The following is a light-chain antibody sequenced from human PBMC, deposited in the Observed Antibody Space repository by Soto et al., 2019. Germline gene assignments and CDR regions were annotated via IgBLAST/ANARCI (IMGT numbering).Light chain of an antibody. CDR1: QSLLHSNGYNY. J-gene: IGKJ4*01. CDR3: MQALQTPQLT. CDR2: LGS. Sequence: DIVMTQSPLSLPVTPGEPASISCRSSQSLLHSNGYNYLDWYLQKPGQSPQLLIYLGSNRASGVPDRFSGSGSGTDFTLKIRRVEAEDVGVYYCMQALQTPQLTFGGGTKVEIK. V-gene: IGKV2-28*01.